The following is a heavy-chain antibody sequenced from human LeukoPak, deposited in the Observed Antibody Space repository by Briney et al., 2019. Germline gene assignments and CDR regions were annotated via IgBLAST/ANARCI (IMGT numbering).Heavy chain of an antibody. CDR2: IFYSGST. D-gene: IGHD3-10*01. J-gene: IGHJ5*02. V-gene: IGHV4-39*01. CDR3: ARHLLTNWFDP. Sequence: PSETLSLTCTVSGDSISSGSYFWGWIRQPPGKGLEWIGSIFYSGSTYYNPSLKSRVTISVDTSKNQFSLKLRSVTAADTAVYYCARHLLTNWFDPWGQGTLVTVSS. CDR1: GDSISSGSYF.